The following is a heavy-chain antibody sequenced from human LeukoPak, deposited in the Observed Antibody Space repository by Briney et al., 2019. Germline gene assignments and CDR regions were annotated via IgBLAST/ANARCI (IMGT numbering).Heavy chain of an antibody. Sequence: GGSLRFSCAASGFTFSSYEINWVRQAPGKGLEWISYTSSGGSIFYNADSVMGRFTISRDNAKNSLYLQMNSLRAEDTAVYYCAREEAYCSGTSCFRFFDYWGQGTLVSVSS. CDR1: GFTFSSYE. CDR2: TSSGGSIF. CDR3: AREEAYCSGTSCFRFFDY. D-gene: IGHD2-15*01. V-gene: IGHV3-48*03. J-gene: IGHJ4*02.